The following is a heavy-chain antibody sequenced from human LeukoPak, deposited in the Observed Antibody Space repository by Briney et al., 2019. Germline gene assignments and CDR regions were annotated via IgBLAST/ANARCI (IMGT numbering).Heavy chain of an antibody. Sequence: PGGSLRLSCAASGFTFRSYWMTWVRQAPGKGLEWVANIYQDGREKYYVDSVKGRFTISRDNAKNSLFLQMNSLRAEDTAVYYCAGERPSSSWYDYWGQGTLVTVSS. J-gene: IGHJ4*02. D-gene: IGHD6-13*01. CDR2: IYQDGREK. CDR1: GFTFRSYW. V-gene: IGHV3-7*01. CDR3: AGERPSSSWYDY.